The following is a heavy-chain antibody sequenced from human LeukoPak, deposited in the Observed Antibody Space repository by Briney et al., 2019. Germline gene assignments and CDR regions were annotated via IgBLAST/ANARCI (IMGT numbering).Heavy chain of an antibody. CDR3: ARSYCGSTTSCFTYYYYMDV. D-gene: IGHD2-2*02. V-gene: IGHV4-59*06. Sequence: PSETLCLTCTVSGGSISSYYWSWIRQPPGKGLEWIGYIYYSGSTYYNPSLKSRVTISVDMSKNQFSLKLSSVTAADTAVYYCARSYCGSTTSCFTYYYYMDVWGKGTTVTVSS. CDR2: IYYSGST. CDR1: GGSISSYY. J-gene: IGHJ6*03.